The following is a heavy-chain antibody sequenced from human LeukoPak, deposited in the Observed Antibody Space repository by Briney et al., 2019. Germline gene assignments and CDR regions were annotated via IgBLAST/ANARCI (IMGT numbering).Heavy chain of an antibody. V-gene: IGHV1-69*05. CDR3: ARVSDAMPGYYQFDI. D-gene: IGHD3-9*01. CDR2: IIPIFGTA. CDR1: GGTFSSYA. J-gene: IGHJ3*02. Sequence: SVKVSCKASGGTFSSYAISWVRQAPGQGLEWMGGIIPIFGTANYAQKFQGRVTITTDESTSTAYMELSSLRSEDTAVYYCARVSDAMPGYYQFDIWGQGTMVTVSS.